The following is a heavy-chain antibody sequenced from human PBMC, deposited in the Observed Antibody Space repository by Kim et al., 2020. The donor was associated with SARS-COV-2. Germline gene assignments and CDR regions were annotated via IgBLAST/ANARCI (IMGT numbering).Heavy chain of an antibody. D-gene: IGHD3-3*01. V-gene: IGHV1-69*01. CDR3: AKSLEWLPYYYYGMDV. J-gene: IGHJ6*02. Sequence: KFQGRVTITADDSTSTAYMELSSLRSEDTAVYYCAKSLEWLPYYYYGMDVWGQGTTVTVSS.